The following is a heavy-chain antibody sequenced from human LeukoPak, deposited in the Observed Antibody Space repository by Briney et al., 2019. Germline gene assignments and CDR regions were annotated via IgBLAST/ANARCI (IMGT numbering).Heavy chain of an antibody. CDR3: AKGIQASGSYYFDYYYGMDV. V-gene: IGHV3-30*18. CDR2: ISYDGSNK. Sequence: PGRALRLSCAASGFTFSSYGMHWVRQAPGKGLEWVAVISYDGSNKYYADSVKGRFTISRDNSKNTLYLQMNSLRAEDTAVYYCAKGIQASGSYYFDYYYGMDVWGQGTTVTVSS. J-gene: IGHJ6*02. CDR1: GFTFSSYG. D-gene: IGHD1-26*01.